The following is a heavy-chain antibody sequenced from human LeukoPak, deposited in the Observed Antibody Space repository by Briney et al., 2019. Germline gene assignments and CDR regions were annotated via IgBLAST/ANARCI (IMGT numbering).Heavy chain of an antibody. D-gene: IGHD6-13*01. CDR1: GGSISSYY. CDR3: ARVRLGSSWHFDY. CDR2: IYYSGST. J-gene: IGHJ4*02. V-gene: IGHV4-59*01. Sequence: SETLSLTCTVSGGSISSYYWSWIRQPPGKGLEWIGYIYYSGSTNYNPSLKSRVTISVDTSNNQFSLKLSSVTAADTAVYYCARVRLGSSWHFDYWGQGTLVTVSS.